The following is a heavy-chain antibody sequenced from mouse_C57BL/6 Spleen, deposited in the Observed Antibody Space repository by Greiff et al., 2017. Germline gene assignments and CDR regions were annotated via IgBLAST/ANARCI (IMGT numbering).Heavy chain of an antibody. CDR2: ISDGGSYT. J-gene: IGHJ4*01. V-gene: IGHV5-4*03. CDR1: GFTFSSYA. Sequence: DVKLVESGGGLVKPGGSLKLSCAASGFTFSSYAMSWVRQTPEKRLEWVATISDGGSYTYYPDNVKGRFTISRDNAKNNLYLQMSHLKSEDTAMYYCARARNYAIDYWGQGTSVTVSS. CDR3: ARARNYAIDY.